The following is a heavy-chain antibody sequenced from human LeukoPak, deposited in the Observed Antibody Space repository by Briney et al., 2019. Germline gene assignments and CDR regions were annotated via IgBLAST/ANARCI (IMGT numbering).Heavy chain of an antibody. V-gene: IGHV4-4*02. D-gene: IGHD4-17*01. CDR3: ARDGRDGDDNWFDP. CDR2: MYLSGTT. J-gene: IGHJ5*02. Sequence: SETLSLTCTVSGYSINSLDLWSWVRQPPGKGLEWIGEMYLSGTTHSNPSVKSRVTISIDKSKNQFSLKLSSVTAADTAVYYCARDGRDGDDNWFDPWGQGTLVTVSS. CDR1: GYSINSLDL.